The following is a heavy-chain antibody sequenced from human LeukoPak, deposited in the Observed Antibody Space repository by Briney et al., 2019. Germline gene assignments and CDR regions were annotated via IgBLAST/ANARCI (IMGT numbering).Heavy chain of an antibody. J-gene: IGHJ4*02. CDR1: GGSISSSNW. D-gene: IGHD3-10*01. Sequence: KTSETLSLTCAVSGGSISSSNWWSWVRQPPGKGLEWIGEIYHSGSTNYNPSLKSRVTISVDTSKNQFSLMLSSVTAADTAVYYCASLHQVRGLTVFDYWGQGSLVTVSS. V-gene: IGHV4-4*02. CDR2: IYHSGST. CDR3: ASLHQVRGLTVFDY.